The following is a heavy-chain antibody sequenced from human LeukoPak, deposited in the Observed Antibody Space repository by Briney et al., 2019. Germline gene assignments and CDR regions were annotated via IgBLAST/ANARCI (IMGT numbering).Heavy chain of an antibody. D-gene: IGHD3-3*01. Sequence: PSETLSLTCIVSGGSLSGQYWSWIRQPPGRGLEWIGYISYSGNNKYNTSLKGRVTISVDTSKSQFSLKLNSKSAADTSVYYCARLRFLEWLFPCFDPWGQGILVTVSS. V-gene: IGHV4-59*08. J-gene: IGHJ5*02. CDR3: ARLRFLEWLFPCFDP. CDR1: GGSLSGQY. CDR2: ISYSGNN.